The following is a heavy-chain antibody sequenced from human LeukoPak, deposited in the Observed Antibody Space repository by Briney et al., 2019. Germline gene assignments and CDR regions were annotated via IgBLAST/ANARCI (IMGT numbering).Heavy chain of an antibody. Sequence: PGGSLRLSCAASGFTFSIYWMHWVRQAPGKGPVWVSRIKTDGSITTYADSVKGRFTISRDNAKNTLYLQMNSLRAEDTAVYYCASPYCSGGSCYLEAFDSWGQGTLVTVSS. J-gene: IGHJ4*02. D-gene: IGHD2-15*01. CDR1: GFTFSIYW. CDR2: IKTDGSIT. V-gene: IGHV3-74*01. CDR3: ASPYCSGGSCYLEAFDS.